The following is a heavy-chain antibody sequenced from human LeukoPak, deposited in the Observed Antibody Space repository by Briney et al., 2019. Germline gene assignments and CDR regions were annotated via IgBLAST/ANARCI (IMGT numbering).Heavy chain of an antibody. V-gene: IGHV4-39*01. J-gene: IGHJ5*02. CDR3: ARHYVAVTTSGGWFDP. CDR2: IYHSGST. CDR1: GGSISRSTYH. D-gene: IGHD4-17*01. Sequence: PSETLSLTCAVYGGSISRSTYHWGWIRQPPGKGLEWIGSIYHSGSTYYNPSLNSRVTISVDTSKNQFSLKLSSVTAADTAVYFCARHYVAVTTSGGWFDPWGQGTLVTVSS.